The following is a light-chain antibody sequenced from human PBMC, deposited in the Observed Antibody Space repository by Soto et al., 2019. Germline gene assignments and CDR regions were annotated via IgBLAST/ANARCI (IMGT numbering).Light chain of an antibody. Sequence: QSVLTQPPSVSAAPGQKVTISCSGSSSNIGSNYVSWYQQLPGAAPKLLIYENYERPSGIPDRFSGSKSGTSATLGVTGLQTGDEADYYCGAWDNSLTGGVFGGETKLTVL. J-gene: IGLJ2*01. CDR2: ENY. V-gene: IGLV1-51*02. CDR1: SSNIGSNY. CDR3: GAWDNSLTGGV.